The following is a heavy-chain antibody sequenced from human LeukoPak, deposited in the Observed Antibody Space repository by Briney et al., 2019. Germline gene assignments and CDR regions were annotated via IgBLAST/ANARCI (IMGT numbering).Heavy chain of an antibody. Sequence: SETLSLTCTVSGGSISSYYWSWIRQPPGKGLEWIGYIYYSGSTNHNPSLKSRVTISVDTSKNQFSLKLSSVTAADTAVYYCARAPDSGRFADFDYWGQGTLVTVSS. J-gene: IGHJ4*02. CDR1: GGSISSYY. CDR3: ARAPDSGRFADFDY. V-gene: IGHV4-59*01. D-gene: IGHD1-26*01. CDR2: IYYSGST.